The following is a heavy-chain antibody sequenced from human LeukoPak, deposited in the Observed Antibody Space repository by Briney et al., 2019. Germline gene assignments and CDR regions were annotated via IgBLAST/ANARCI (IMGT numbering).Heavy chain of an antibody. CDR2: IIPIFGTA. CDR3: ALGYCSSTSCPPPYYYMDV. V-gene: IGHV1-69*05. D-gene: IGHD2-2*01. Sequence: GASVKVSCKASGGTFISYAISWVRQAPGQGLEWMGGIIPIFGTANYAQKFQGRVTITTDESTSTAYMELSSLRSEDTAVYYCALGYCSSTSCPPPYYYMDVWGKGTTVTVSS. J-gene: IGHJ6*03. CDR1: GGTFISYA.